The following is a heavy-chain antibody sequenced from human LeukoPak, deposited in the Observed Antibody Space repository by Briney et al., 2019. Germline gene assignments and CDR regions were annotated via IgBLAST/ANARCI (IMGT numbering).Heavy chain of an antibody. V-gene: IGHV3-11*01. D-gene: IGHD3-3*01. CDR3: ARDSRSYYDFWSGLNWFDP. CDR1: GFTFSDYY. J-gene: IGHJ5*02. CDR2: ISSSGSTI. Sequence: GGSLRLSCAASGFTFSDYYMSRIRQAPGKGLEWVSYISSSGSTIYYADSVKGRFTISRDNAKNSLYLQMNSLRAEDTAVYYCARDSRSYYDFWSGLNWFDPWGQGTLVTVSS.